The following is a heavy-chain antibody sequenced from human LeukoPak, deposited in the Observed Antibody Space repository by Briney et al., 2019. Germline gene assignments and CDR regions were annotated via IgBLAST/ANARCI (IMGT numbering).Heavy chain of an antibody. V-gene: IGHV4-34*01. CDR3: GRETLGYCSGTTCSLGMDV. CDR2: INHSGST. J-gene: IGHJ6*02. D-gene: IGHD2-2*01. CDR1: GGSFSGYY. Sequence: SETLSLTCAVYGGSFSGYYWSWIRQPPGKGLEWIGEINHSGSTNYSPSLQRRVTISVDRFKNQFSLGLRSVTAADTAVYYCGRETLGYCSGTTCSLGMDVWGQGTTVTVSS.